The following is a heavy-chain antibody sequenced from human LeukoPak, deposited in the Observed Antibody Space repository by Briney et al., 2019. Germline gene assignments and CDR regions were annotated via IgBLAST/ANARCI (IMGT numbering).Heavy chain of an antibody. J-gene: IGHJ4*02. CDR3: ARAVGTPFGY. CDR2: ICYSGST. V-gene: IGHV4-59*01. CDR1: SGSISSYY. Sequence: SETLSLTCTVSSGSISSYYWSWIRQPPGKGLEWIGYICYSGSTNYNPSLKSRVTISVDTSKNQFSLKLSSVTAADTAVYYCARAVGTPFGYWGQGTLVTVSS. D-gene: IGHD3-16*01.